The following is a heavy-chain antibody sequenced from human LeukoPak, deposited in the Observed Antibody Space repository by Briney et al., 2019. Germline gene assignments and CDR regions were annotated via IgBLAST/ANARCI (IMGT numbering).Heavy chain of an antibody. CDR1: GFTFSTYN. D-gene: IGHD2-21*01. V-gene: IGHV3-48*04. CDR3: ARLGPAYGDYFDY. J-gene: IGHJ4*02. Sequence: GGSLRLSCAASGFTFSTYNMNWVRQAPGEGLEWLSYISSGSSTIYYADSVEGRFTISRDNAKNSLYLQMNGLRAEDTAVYFCARLGPAYGDYFDYWGQGALVTVSS. CDR2: ISSGSSTI.